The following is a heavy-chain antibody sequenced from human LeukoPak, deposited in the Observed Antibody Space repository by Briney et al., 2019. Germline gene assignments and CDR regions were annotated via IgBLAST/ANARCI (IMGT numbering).Heavy chain of an antibody. D-gene: IGHD5-12*01. CDR2: INPSGGST. V-gene: IGHV1-46*01. Sequence: RRASVKVSCKAFGYSLTNYYVHWVRQAPGQGLEWMGEINPSGGSTSYAQKFQGRITVTRDTYTNTVYMDLSSLRSEDTATYYCARGAPPTRIGAGRFDYWGQGSLLTVAS. CDR3: ARGAPPTRIGAGRFDY. J-gene: IGHJ4*02. CDR1: GYSLTNYY.